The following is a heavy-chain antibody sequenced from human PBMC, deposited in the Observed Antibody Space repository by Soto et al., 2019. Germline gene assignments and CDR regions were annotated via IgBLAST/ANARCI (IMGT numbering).Heavy chain of an antibody. D-gene: IGHD5-18*01. J-gene: IGHJ6*02. V-gene: IGHV1-24*01. Sequence: ASVKVSRKVSGYTLTELFMHWVRQAPGKGLEWMGGFDPEDGETIYAQKFQGRVTITADESTSTAYMELSSLRSEDTAVYYCARDTAMVSTDYYYYGMDVWGQGTTVTVSS. CDR2: FDPEDGET. CDR1: GYTLTELF. CDR3: ARDTAMVSTDYYYYGMDV.